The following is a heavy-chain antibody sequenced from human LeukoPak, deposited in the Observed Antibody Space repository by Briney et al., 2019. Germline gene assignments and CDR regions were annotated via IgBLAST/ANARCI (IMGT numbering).Heavy chain of an antibody. CDR2: IYAADSDT. Sequence: PGESLKISFKGSGXSFTSYCIGWVRQMPGKGLEWMGIIYAADSDTRYSPPFQGQVTISADKSISTAYLQWSGLKASDTAMYYCARLEFGGLYTWGQGTLVTVSS. CDR3: ARLEFGGLYT. D-gene: IGHD3-10*01. J-gene: IGHJ5*02. V-gene: IGHV5-51*01. CDR1: GXSFTSYC.